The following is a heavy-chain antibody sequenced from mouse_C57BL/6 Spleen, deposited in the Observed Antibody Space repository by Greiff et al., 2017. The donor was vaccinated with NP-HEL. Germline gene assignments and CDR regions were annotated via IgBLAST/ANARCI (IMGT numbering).Heavy chain of an antibody. CDR2: ISDGGSYT. CDR3: ARDNSPFAY. CDR1: GFTFSSYA. J-gene: IGHJ3*01. D-gene: IGHD1-3*01. Sequence: EVKLMESGGGLVKPGGSLKLSCAASGFTFSSYAMSWVRQTQEKRLEWVATISDGGSYTYYPDNVKGRFTISRDNAKNNLYLQMSHLKSEDTAMYYCARDNSPFAYWGQGTLVTVSA. V-gene: IGHV5-4*01.